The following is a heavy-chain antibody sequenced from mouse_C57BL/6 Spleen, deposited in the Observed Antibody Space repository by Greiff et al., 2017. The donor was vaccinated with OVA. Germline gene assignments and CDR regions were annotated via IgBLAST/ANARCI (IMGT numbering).Heavy chain of an antibody. D-gene: IGHD1-1*01. J-gene: IGHJ3*01. CDR1: GYTFTSYW. Sequence: QLQQPGAELVRPGSSVKLSCKASGYTFTSYWMHWVKQRPIQGLEWIGNIDPSDSETHYNQKFKDKATLTVDKSSSTAYMQLSSLTSEDSAVYYCARNYGSSYDAWFAYWGQGTLVTVSA. CDR3: ARNYGSSYDAWFAY. V-gene: IGHV1-52*01. CDR2: IDPSDSET.